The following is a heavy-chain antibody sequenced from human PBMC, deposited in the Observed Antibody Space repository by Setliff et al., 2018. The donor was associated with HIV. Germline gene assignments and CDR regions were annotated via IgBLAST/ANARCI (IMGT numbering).Heavy chain of an antibody. J-gene: IGHJ6*02. CDR2: INHSGST. CDR1: GGSFNGYS. D-gene: IGHD3-3*01. Sequence: SETLSLTCAVYGGSFNGYSWTWIRQPPGKGLEWIGGINHSGSTNYNPSLKSRVTISVDTSNNQFSLKLSSVIAADTALYYCARIFGDQGYYYGMDVWGQGTTVTVSS. CDR3: ARIFGDQGYYYGMDV. V-gene: IGHV4-34*01.